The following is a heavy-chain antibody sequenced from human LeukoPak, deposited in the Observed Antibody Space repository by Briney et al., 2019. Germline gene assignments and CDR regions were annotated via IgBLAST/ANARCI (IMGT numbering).Heavy chain of an antibody. CDR3: AREGTDGYNLDY. V-gene: IGHV1-46*01. Sequence: ASVKVSCKTSGYTFTGYFMHWVRQAPGQGLEWMGLINPSGGSTSYAQKFQGRVTMTRDMSTSTVYMEVSSLRSEDTAVYFCAREGTDGYNLDYWGQGTLVTVSS. D-gene: IGHD5-24*01. CDR1: GYTFTGYF. J-gene: IGHJ4*02. CDR2: INPSGGST.